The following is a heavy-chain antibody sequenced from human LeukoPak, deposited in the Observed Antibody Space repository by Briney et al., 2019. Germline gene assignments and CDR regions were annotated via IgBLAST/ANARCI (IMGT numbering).Heavy chain of an antibody. CDR2: IIPIFGTA. Sequence: ASVKVSCKASGGTFSSYAISWVRQAPGQGLEWMGGIIPIFGTANYAQKFQGRVTITADESTSTAYMELGSLRSEDTAVYYCARSDYYDSSGCYLPSVFDYWGQGTLVTVSS. V-gene: IGHV1-69*13. D-gene: IGHD3-22*01. CDR1: GGTFSSYA. CDR3: ARSDYYDSSGCYLPSVFDY. J-gene: IGHJ4*02.